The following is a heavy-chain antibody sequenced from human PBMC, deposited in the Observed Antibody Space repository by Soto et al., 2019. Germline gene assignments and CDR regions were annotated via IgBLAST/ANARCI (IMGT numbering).Heavy chain of an antibody. CDR1: GFTFSSYA. V-gene: IGHV3-30-3*01. Sequence: PGGSLRLSCAASGFTFSSYAMHWVRQAPGKGLEWVAVISYDGSNKYYADSVKGRFTISRDNSKNTLYLQMNSLRAEDTAVYYCARGCGGDCKGAFDIWGQGTMVTVSS. D-gene: IGHD2-21*02. CDR3: ARGCGGDCKGAFDI. CDR2: ISYDGSNK. J-gene: IGHJ3*02.